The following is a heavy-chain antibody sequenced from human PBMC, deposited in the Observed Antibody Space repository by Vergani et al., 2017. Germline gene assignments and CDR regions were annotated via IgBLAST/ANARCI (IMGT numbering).Heavy chain of an antibody. Sequence: EVQLLESGGGLVQPGGSRRLSCAGAGFTFDTYTMAYVRQAPGKGLEWVATISSGGGDIFYADSVKGRFTISRDSSKNTLFLQMNSLKDEDTDVYYCTTAWGLYYLHGEYFQYWGRGTLVSVSS. V-gene: IGHV3-23*01. D-gene: IGHD3-10*01. CDR1: GFTFDTYT. J-gene: IGHJ1*01. CDR3: TTAWGLYYLHGEYFQY. CDR2: ISSGGGDI.